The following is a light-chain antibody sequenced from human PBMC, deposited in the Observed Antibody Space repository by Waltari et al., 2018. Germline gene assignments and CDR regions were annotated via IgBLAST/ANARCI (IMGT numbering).Light chain of an antibody. V-gene: IGKV1-39*01. J-gene: IGKJ4*01. CDR2: AAS. CDR3: QQTYSAPLS. CDR1: QSVGND. Sequence: DIQMTQSPFSLYASVGASDTITCRASQSVGNDVNWYQHRPGQAPKVLIYAASTLQGGVPSRFSGSGSGTVFTLTINSLQPEDLSIYYCQQTYSAPLSFGGGTKVEMK.